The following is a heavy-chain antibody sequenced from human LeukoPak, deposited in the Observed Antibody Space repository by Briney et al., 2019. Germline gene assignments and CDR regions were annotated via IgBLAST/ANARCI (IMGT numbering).Heavy chain of an antibody. D-gene: IGHD5-24*01. V-gene: IGHV4-34*01. Sequence: SETLSLTCAVYGGSFSGYYWSWIRQPPGKGLEWIGEINHSGSTNYNPSLKSRVTISVDTSKNQFSLKLSSVTAADTAVYYCARPRRQLLRDFQHWGQGTPVTVSS. CDR3: ARPRRQLLRDFQH. J-gene: IGHJ1*01. CDR2: INHSGST. CDR1: GGSFSGYY.